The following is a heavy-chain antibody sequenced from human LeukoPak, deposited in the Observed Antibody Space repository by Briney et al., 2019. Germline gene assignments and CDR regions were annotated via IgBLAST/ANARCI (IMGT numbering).Heavy chain of an antibody. CDR1: GGSVSSSGYY. D-gene: IGHD6-13*01. CDR3: ARPGIAATGPFDC. V-gene: IGHV4-39*01. CDR2: IYYSGST. J-gene: IGHJ4*02. Sequence: ETLSLTCTVSGGSVSSSGYYWGWIRQPPGKGLEWIGSIYYSGSTYYNPSLKSRVSISVDTSKNQFSLNMTSVTAADTAVYFCARPGIAATGPFDCWGQGPL.